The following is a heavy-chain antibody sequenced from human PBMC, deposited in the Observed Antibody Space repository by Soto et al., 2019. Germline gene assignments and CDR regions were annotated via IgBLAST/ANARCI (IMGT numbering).Heavy chain of an antibody. CDR3: AREWNDKKDY. J-gene: IGHJ4*02. D-gene: IGHD1-1*01. CDR1: GFTVSSNY. Sequence: GGSLRLSCAASGFTVSSNYMSLVRQAPGKGLEWVSVIYSGGSTYYTDSVKGRFTISRDNSRNTLYLQMNSLGADDTAVYYCAREWNDKKDYWGQGTLVTVSS. CDR2: IYSGGST. V-gene: IGHV3-66*01.